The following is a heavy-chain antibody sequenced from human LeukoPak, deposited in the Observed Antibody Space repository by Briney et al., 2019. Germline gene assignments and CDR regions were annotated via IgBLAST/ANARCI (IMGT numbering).Heavy chain of an antibody. D-gene: IGHD1-14*01. V-gene: IGHV1-18*01. CDR3: ARDPYHRLGPPLDL. J-gene: IGHJ5*02. CDR2: ISTSNGDT. CDR1: GYTFTNSD. Sequence: GASVKASCKASGYTFTNSDITWARQAPGQGLEWMGRISTSNGDTNYAAKLQGRVTMTTDTSTSTVYMELGSLTFDDTAVYFCARDPYHRLGPPLDLWGQGTLVTVSS.